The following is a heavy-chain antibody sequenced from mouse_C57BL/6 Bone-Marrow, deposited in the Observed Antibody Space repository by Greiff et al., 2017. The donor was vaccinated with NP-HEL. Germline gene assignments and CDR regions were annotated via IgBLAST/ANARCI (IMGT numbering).Heavy chain of an antibody. CDR1: GYTFTSYW. CDR3: ARREMDYDEPMDY. V-gene: IGHV1-52*01. CDR2: IDPSDSET. D-gene: IGHD2-4*01. Sequence: QVQLQQPGAELVRPGSSVKLSCKASGYTFTSYWMHWVKQRPIQGLEWIGNIDPSDSETHYNQKFKDKATLTVDKSSSTAYMQLSSLTSEDSAVYYCARREMDYDEPMDYWGQGTSVTVSS. J-gene: IGHJ4*01.